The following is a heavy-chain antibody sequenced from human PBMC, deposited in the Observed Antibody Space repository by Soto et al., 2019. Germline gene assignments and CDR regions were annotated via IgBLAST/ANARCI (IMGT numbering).Heavy chain of an antibody. CDR2: IYPGDSDT. CDR1: GYSFTNYW. V-gene: IGHV5-51*01. J-gene: IGHJ4*02. CDR3: ARSHITGTTWTFDY. Sequence: GESLKISCTASGYSFTNYWIGWVRQMPGKGLEWMGIIYPGDSDTKYSPSFQGQVTISADKSISTACLQWSSLEASDTAMYYCARSHITGTTWTFDYWGQGTLVTVSS. D-gene: IGHD1-20*01.